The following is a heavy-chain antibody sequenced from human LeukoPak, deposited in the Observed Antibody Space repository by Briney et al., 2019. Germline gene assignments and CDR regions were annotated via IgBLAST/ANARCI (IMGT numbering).Heavy chain of an antibody. V-gene: IGHV4-59*01. CDR3: ARWGYFDSSAYFVVDH. CDR1: GGSISRYY. D-gene: IGHD3-22*01. Sequence: PSETLSLTCAVSGGSISRYYWNWIRQPPGERVEWIGWIHYSGSTAYNPSLESRVTMSVDTSKNHISLKMTSVTAADTATYYCARWGYFDSSAYFVVDHWGQGVLVTVSS. CDR2: IHYSGST. J-gene: IGHJ4*02.